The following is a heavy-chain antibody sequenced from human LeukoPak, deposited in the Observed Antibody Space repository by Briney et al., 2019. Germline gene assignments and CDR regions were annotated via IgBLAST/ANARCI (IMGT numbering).Heavy chain of an antibody. V-gene: IGHV1-2*02. CDR1: GYTFTGYY. D-gene: IGHD5-18*01. CDR3: ARPVDTAMVISWFDP. Sequence: ASVKVSYKASGYTFTGYYMHWVRQAPGQGLEWMGWINPNSGGTNYAQKFQGRVTMTRDTSISTAYMELSRLRSDDTAVYYCARPVDTAMVISWFDPWGQGTLVTVSS. J-gene: IGHJ5*02. CDR2: INPNSGGT.